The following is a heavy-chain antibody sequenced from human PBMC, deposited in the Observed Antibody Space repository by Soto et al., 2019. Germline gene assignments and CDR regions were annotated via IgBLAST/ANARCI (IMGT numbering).Heavy chain of an antibody. Sequence: QVQLQESGPGLVKPSQTLSLTCTVSGGSISSGGYYWSWIRQHPGKGLEWIGYIYYSGSTYYNPSLKRRVTYSVDTSKTQFSLNLSSVTAADTAVYYCASKYSSGWLFDYWGQGTLVTVSS. J-gene: IGHJ4*02. CDR1: GGSISSGGYY. CDR2: IYYSGST. CDR3: ASKYSSGWLFDY. V-gene: IGHV4-31*03. D-gene: IGHD6-19*01.